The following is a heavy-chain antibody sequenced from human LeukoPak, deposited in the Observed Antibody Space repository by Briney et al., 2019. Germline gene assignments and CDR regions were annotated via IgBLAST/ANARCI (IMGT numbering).Heavy chain of an antibody. J-gene: IGHJ4*02. CDR2: IRTKAYGGTT. D-gene: IGHD3-10*01. CDR3: TRGLSYYASGSYLY. Sequence: PGRSLRLSCTASGFTFGDYVMSWVRQAPGKGLEWVGFIRTKAYGGTTQYAASVKGRFTISRDDSINVACLEMNSLQTEDTAMYYCTRGLSYYASGSYLYWGQGTLVTVSS. CDR1: GFTFGDYV. V-gene: IGHV3-49*04.